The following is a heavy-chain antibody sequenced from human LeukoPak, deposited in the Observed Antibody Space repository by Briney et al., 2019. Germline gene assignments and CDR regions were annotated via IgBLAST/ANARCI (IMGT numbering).Heavy chain of an antibody. CDR2: ISGSGGST. CDR1: GXTFSSYA. Sequence: GGSLRLSCAASGXTFSSYAMSWVRQAPGKGLEWVSAISGSGGSTYYADSVKGRFTISRDNSKNTLYLQMNSLRAEDTAVYYCAKDVVVVVVAATVNYFDYWGQGTLVTVSS. CDR3: AKDVVVVVVAATVNYFDY. V-gene: IGHV3-23*01. J-gene: IGHJ4*02. D-gene: IGHD2-15*01.